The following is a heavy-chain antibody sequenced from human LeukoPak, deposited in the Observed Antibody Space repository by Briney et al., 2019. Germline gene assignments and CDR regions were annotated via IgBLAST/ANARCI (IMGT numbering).Heavy chain of an antibody. Sequence: GESLKISCKGSGYSFASYWIAWVRQMPGKGLEWMGVIYPGNSDITYSPSFQGQVTISADKSVSTAYLHWSSLKASDTAIYHCARHLSSITSCPNYWGQGTLVTVSS. CDR2: IYPGNSDI. J-gene: IGHJ4*02. V-gene: IGHV5-51*01. CDR1: GYSFASYW. D-gene: IGHD2-2*01. CDR3: ARHLSSITSCPNY.